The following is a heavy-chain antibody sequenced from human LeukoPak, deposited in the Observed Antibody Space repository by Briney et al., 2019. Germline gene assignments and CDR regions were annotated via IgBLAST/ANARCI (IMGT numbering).Heavy chain of an antibody. Sequence: GGSLRLSCAASGFTFSSYEMNWVRQAPGKGLEWVSYISSSGSTIYYADSVKGRFTISRDNAKNSLYLQMNSLRAEDTAVYYYAREGEELWDYWGQGTLVTVSS. CDR2: ISSSGSTI. D-gene: IGHD5-18*01. V-gene: IGHV3-48*03. J-gene: IGHJ4*02. CDR1: GFTFSSYE. CDR3: AREGEELWDY.